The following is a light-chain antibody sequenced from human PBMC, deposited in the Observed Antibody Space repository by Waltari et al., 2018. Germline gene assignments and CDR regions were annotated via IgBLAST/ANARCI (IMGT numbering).Light chain of an antibody. V-gene: IGLV2-8*01. CDR1: SSDVGGYNY. J-gene: IGLJ3*02. CDR3: SSYAGSNLWV. CDR2: EVT. Sequence: QSALTQPPSASGSPGQSVTISCTGTSSDVGGYNYVSWYQQYPGKAPKLMIFEVTKRPSGVPDRVSGSKSGNPASLTVSGLQAEDEADYYCSSYAGSNLWVFGGGTKLTVL.